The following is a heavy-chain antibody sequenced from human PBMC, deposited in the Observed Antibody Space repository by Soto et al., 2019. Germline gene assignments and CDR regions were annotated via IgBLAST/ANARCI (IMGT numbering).Heavy chain of an antibody. J-gene: IGHJ4*02. CDR3: ARGGHIAVVTDSFDY. CDR1: GYTLNTYY. V-gene: IGHV1-46*02. D-gene: IGHD2-21*02. Sequence: ASVKVSCKSSGYTLNTYYLHWVRQAPGQGLEWMGIIHPSGGGSTYAQKFLGRVTMTRDTSTSTVFMELSSLRSADTAVYYCARGGHIAVVTDSFDYWGQGTLGTVSS. CDR2: IHPSGGGS.